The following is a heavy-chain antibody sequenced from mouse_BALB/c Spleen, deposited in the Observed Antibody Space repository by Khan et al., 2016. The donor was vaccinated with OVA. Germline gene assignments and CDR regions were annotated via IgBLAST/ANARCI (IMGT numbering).Heavy chain of an antibody. Sequence: EVELVESGGGLVKPGGSLKLSCAASGFPFSTYTMSWVRQTPEKRLEWVATISSGSTYTYYPDSVKGRFTISRDNAKNTLYLQMSSLKSEDTALYYCTRDGNYGHWYFDVWGAGTTVTVSS. J-gene: IGHJ1*01. CDR2: ISSGSTYT. CDR1: GFPFSTYT. V-gene: IGHV5-6-4*01. CDR3: TRDGNYGHWYFDV. D-gene: IGHD2-1*01.